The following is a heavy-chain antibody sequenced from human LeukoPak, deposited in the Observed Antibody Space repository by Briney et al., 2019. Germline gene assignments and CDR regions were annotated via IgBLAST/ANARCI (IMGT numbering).Heavy chain of an antibody. CDR3: ARAEWELRTFDY. D-gene: IGHD1-26*01. CDR1: GFTFSSYG. V-gene: IGHV3-30*02. J-gene: IGHJ4*02. CDR2: IRYDGSNK. Sequence: GGSLRLSCAASGFTFSSYGMHWVRQAPGKGLEWVAFIRYDGSNKYYADSVKGRFTISRDNSKNTLYLQMNSLRADDTAVYYCARAEWELRTFDYWGQGTLVTVSS.